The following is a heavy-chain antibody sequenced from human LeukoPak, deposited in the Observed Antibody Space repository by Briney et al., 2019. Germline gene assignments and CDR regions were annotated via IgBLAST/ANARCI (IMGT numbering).Heavy chain of an antibody. V-gene: IGHV4-34*01. CDR2: INHSGST. D-gene: IGHD4-11*01. Sequence: SETLSLTCAVYGGSFSGYYWSWIRQPPGKGLEWIGEINHSGSTNYSPSLKSRVTISVDTSKNQFSLKLSSVTAADTAVYYCARDPPSKPTTLLYYFDYWGQGTLVTVSS. J-gene: IGHJ4*02. CDR3: ARDPPSKPTTLLYYFDY. CDR1: GGSFSGYY.